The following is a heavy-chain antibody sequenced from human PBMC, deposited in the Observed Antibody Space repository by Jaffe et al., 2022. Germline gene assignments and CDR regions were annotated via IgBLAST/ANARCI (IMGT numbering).Heavy chain of an antibody. CDR3: GVVAATRGAYYYFDY. Sequence: EVQLVETGGGLIQPGGSLRLSCAASGFTVSSNYMSWVRQAPGKGLEWVSVIYSGGSTYYADSVKGRFTISRDNSKNTLYLQMNSLRAEDTAVYYCGVVAATRGAYYYFDYWGQGTLVTVSS. CDR2: IYSGGST. CDR1: GFTVSSNY. V-gene: IGHV3-53*02. J-gene: IGHJ4*02. D-gene: IGHD2-15*01.